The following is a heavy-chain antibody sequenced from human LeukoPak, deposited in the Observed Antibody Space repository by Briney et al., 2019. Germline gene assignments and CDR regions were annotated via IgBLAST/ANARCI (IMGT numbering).Heavy chain of an antibody. CDR1: GFTFDDYA. D-gene: IGHD1-26*01. V-gene: IGHV3-9*01. CDR3: AKGSLWYYFDY. CDR2: ISWNSGSI. Sequence: PGRSLRLSCAASGFTFDDYAMHWVRQAPGKGLEWVSGISWNSGSIGYADSVKGRFTISRDNAKNSLYLQMNSLRAEDTALYYCAKGSLWYYFDYWGQGTLVTVSS. J-gene: IGHJ4*02.